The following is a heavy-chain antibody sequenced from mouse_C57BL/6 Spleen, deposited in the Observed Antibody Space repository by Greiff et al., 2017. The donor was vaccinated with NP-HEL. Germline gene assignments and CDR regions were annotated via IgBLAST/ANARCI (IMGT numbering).Heavy chain of an antibody. Sequence: EVQVVESGPGLVKPSQSLSLTCSVTGYSITSGYYWNWIRQFPGNKLEWMGYISYDGSNNYNPSLKNRISITRDTSKNQFFLKLNSVTTEDTATYYCARPHYVGGMDYWGQGTSVTVSS. J-gene: IGHJ4*01. V-gene: IGHV3-6*01. CDR1: GYSITSGYY. CDR3: ARPHYVGGMDY. D-gene: IGHD1-2*01. CDR2: ISYDGSN.